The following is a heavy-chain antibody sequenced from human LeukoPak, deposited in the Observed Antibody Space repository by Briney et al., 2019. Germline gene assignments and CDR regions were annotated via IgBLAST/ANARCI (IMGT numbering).Heavy chain of an antibody. Sequence: SETLSLTCAVYGGSFSGYYWSWIRQPPGKGLEWIGEINHSGSTNYNPSLKSRVTISVDTSKNQFSLKLSSVTAADTAVYYCARGLHCSGGGCYSWNIWGQGTMVTVSS. CDR2: INHSGST. V-gene: IGHV4-34*01. D-gene: IGHD2-15*01. CDR3: ARGLHCSGGGCYSWNI. CDR1: GGSFSGYY. J-gene: IGHJ3*02.